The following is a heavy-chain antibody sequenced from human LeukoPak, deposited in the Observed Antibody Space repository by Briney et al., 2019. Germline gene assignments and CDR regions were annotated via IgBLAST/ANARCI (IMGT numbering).Heavy chain of an antibody. V-gene: IGHV4-34*01. D-gene: IGHD3-3*01. CDR3: RYDFWSGYPPPLDY. J-gene: IGHJ4*02. CDR1: GGSFSGYY. CDR2: INPSRNT. Sequence: SETLSLTCAVFGGSFSGYYWNWIRQPPGKGLEWMGQINPSRNTNYNPSLKIRVTISVDTSKKQFSLKLSSVTAAATAHCARRYDFWSGYPPPLDYWGQGTLVTVSS.